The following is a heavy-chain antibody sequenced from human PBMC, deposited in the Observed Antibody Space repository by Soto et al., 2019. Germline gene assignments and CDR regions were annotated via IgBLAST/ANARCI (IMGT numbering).Heavy chain of an antibody. J-gene: IGHJ3*02. CDR2: ISGSGGST. D-gene: IGHD3-10*01. Sequence: EVQLLESGGGLVQPGGSLRLSCAASGFTFTSYAMSWVRQAPGKGLEWVSAISGSGGSTYYADSVKGRFTISRDNSKNTLYLQMNSLRAEDTAVYCCVEYYGSGSWDAFDIWGQGTMVTVSS. CDR1: GFTFTSYA. CDR3: VEYYGSGSWDAFDI. V-gene: IGHV3-23*01.